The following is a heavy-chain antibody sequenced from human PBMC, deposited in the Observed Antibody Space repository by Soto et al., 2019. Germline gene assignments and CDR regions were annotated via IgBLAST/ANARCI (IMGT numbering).Heavy chain of an antibody. D-gene: IGHD2-2*02. Sequence: PGGSLRLSCAASGFTFSSYWMHWVRQAPGKGLVWVAVINNDGNTKDYADSVKGRFTISRDSSKTTLYLQMDSLKAEDTAVYYCAKDRSLYLSFNYYGMDVWGQGTTVTVSS. J-gene: IGHJ6*02. CDR1: GFTFSSYW. CDR3: AKDRSLYLSFNYYGMDV. CDR2: INNDGNTK. V-gene: IGHV3-30*18.